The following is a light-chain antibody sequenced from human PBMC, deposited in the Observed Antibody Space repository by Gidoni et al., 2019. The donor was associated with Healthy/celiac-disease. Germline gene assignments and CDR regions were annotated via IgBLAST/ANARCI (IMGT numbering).Light chain of an antibody. Sequence: SSELTQDPAVSVALGHTVMITGQGDRLRSYYASWYQQKPGQAPVLVIYGKNNRPSGIPDRFSGSSSGNTASLTITGAQAEDEADYYCNSRDSSGNHVVFGGGTKLTVL. J-gene: IGLJ2*01. CDR3: NSRDSSGNHVV. CDR1: RLRSYY. CDR2: GKN. V-gene: IGLV3-19*01.